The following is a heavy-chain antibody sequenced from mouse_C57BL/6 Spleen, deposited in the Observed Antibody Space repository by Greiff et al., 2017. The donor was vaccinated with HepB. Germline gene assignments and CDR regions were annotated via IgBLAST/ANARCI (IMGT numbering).Heavy chain of an antibody. J-gene: IGHJ3*01. CDR2: IDPETGGT. CDR1: GYTFTDYE. Sequence: QVQLQQSGAELVRPGASVTLSCKASGYTFTDYEMHWVKQTPVHGLEWIGAIDPETGGTAYNQKFKGKAILTADKSSSTAYMELRSLTSEDSAVYYCTREDGNPGFDYWGQGTLVTVSA. D-gene: IGHD2-1*01. V-gene: IGHV1-15*01. CDR3: TREDGNPGFDY.